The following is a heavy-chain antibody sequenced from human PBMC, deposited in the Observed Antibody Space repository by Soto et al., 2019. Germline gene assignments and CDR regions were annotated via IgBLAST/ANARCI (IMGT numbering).Heavy chain of an antibody. V-gene: IGHV4-39*01. Sequence: PSETLSLTCTVSGGSISSSSYYRGWIRQPPGKGLEWIGSIYYSGSTYYNPSLKSRVTISVDTSKNQFSLKLSSVTAADTAVYYCARLHISRHYYFDYWGQGTLVTVSS. CDR2: IYYSGST. J-gene: IGHJ4*02. D-gene: IGHD2-21*01. CDR3: ARLHISRHYYFDY. CDR1: GGSISSSSYY.